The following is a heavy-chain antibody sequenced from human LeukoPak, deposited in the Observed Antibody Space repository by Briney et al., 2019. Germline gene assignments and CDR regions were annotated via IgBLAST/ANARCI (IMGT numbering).Heavy chain of an antibody. CDR3: ARSRDGYNYRAWAYYFDY. Sequence: SETLSLXCTVSGGSISSSSYYWGWIRQPPGKGLEWIGSIYYSGITYYNPSLKSRVTISVDTSKNQFSLKLSSVTAADTAVYYCARSRDGYNYRAWAYYFDYWGQGTLVTVSS. CDR2: IYYSGIT. J-gene: IGHJ4*02. V-gene: IGHV4-39*01. D-gene: IGHD5-24*01. CDR1: GGSISSSSYY.